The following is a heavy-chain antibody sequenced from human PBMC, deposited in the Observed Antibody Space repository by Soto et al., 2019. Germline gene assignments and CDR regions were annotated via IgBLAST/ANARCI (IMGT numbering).Heavy chain of an antibody. J-gene: IGHJ3*02. D-gene: IGHD4-4*01. CDR3: ASLQVGWDAFDI. CDR1: GFTFDDYA. V-gene: IGHV3-9*01. Sequence: GGSLRLSCAASGFTFDDYAMHWVRQAPGKGLEWVSGISWNSGSIGYADSVKGRFTISRDNAKNSLYLQMNSLRAEDTALYYCASLQVGWDAFDIWGQGTMVTVS. CDR2: ISWNSGSI.